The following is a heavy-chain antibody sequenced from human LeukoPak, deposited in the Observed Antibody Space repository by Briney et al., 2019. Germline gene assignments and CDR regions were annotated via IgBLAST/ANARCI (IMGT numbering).Heavy chain of an antibody. J-gene: IGHJ5*02. Sequence: SETLSLTCTVSGGSISSYYWSWVRQPPGKGLEWIGYIYYSGNTNYNPSLKSRVTISVDTSKNQFSLKLSSVTAADTAVYYCARLWSEGNWENWFDPWGQGTLVTVSS. CDR2: IYYSGNT. CDR1: GGSISSYY. CDR3: ARLWSEGNWENWFDP. V-gene: IGHV4-59*01. D-gene: IGHD3-3*01.